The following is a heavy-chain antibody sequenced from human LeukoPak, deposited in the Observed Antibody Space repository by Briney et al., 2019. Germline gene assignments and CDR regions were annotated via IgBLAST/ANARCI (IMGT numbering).Heavy chain of an antibody. CDR2: INAGNGNT. CDR1: GYTFTSYA. CDR3: ARGYYYGSGSYDY. J-gene: IGHJ4*02. V-gene: IGHV1-3*01. Sequence: ASVKVSCKASGYTFTSYAMHWVRQAPGQRLEWMGWINAGNGNTKYSQKFQGRVTITRNTSISTAYMELSSLRSEDTAVYYCARGYYYGSGSYDYWGQGTLVTVSS. D-gene: IGHD3-10*01.